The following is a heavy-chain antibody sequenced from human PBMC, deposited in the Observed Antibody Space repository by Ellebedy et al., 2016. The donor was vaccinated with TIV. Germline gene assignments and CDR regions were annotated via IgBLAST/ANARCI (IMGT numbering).Heavy chain of an antibody. D-gene: IGHD3-10*01. CDR2: IWYDESNE. CDR1: GFTFSSYG. Sequence: GESLKISCAASGFTFSSYGMHWVRQAPGKGLEWVAVIWYDESNEYYADSVRGRFTISRDNSKKTVSLQMNNLRAEDTAVYFCARDGYYGAGSYYNVGKWFDQWGQGTLVTVSS. V-gene: IGHV3-33*01. CDR3: ARDGYYGAGSYYNVGKWFDQ. J-gene: IGHJ5*02.